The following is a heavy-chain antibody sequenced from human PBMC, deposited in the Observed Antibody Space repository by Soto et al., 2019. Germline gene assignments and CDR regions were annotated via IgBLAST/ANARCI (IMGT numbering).Heavy chain of an antibody. CDR1: GFNFSSYS. D-gene: IGHD3-3*01. J-gene: IGHJ4*02. Sequence: GGSLRLYCAASGFNFSSYSMNWGRQAPGKGLEWVSYISSSSSTIDYADSVKGRFTISRDNAKNSLYLQMNSLRDEDTAVYYCARDGITIFGVVISFDYWGQGTLVTVYS. CDR3: ARDGITIFGVVISFDY. CDR2: ISSSSSTI. V-gene: IGHV3-48*02.